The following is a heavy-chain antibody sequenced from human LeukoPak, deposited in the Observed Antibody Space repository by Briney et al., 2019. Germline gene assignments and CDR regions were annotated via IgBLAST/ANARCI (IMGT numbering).Heavy chain of an antibody. V-gene: IGHV4-38-2*01. CDR2: IYHSGST. J-gene: IGHJ3*02. CDR3: ARGISEWLVPDDAFDI. D-gene: IGHD6-19*01. Sequence: SETLSLTCAVYGGSFSGYYWGWIRQPPGKGLEWIGSIYHSGSTYYNPSLKSRVTISVDTSKNQFSLKLSSVTAADTAVYYCARGISEWLVPDDAFDIWGQGTMVTVSS. CDR1: GGSFSGYY.